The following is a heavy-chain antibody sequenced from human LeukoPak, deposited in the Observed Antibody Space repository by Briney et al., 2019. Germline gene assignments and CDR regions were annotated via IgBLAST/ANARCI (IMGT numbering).Heavy chain of an antibody. D-gene: IGHD1-26*01. V-gene: IGHV3-30*18. CDR3: AKAGSYSYFDY. J-gene: IGHJ4*02. Sequence: QPGRSLRLSCAASGFAFSRYGMHWVRQAPGRGLEWVAAVSYDGTNQYYAESVKGRFTISRDNSKNTLYLQMNSLRAEDTAVYYCAKAGSYSYFDYWGQGALVTVSS. CDR1: GFAFSRYG. CDR2: VSYDGTNQ.